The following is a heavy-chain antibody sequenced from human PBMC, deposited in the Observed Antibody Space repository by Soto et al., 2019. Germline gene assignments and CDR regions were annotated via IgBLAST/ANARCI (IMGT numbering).Heavy chain of an antibody. CDR1: GFTFSSYS. Sequence: PGGFLRLSCAASGFTFSSYSRNWVRQAPGKGLEWVSSISSSSSYIYYADSVKGRFTISRDNAKNSLYLQMNSLRAEDTAVYYCAREDCGGDCYSAAYYYGMDVWGQGTTVTVSS. J-gene: IGHJ6*02. CDR2: ISSSSSYI. D-gene: IGHD2-21*02. V-gene: IGHV3-21*01. CDR3: AREDCGGDCYSAAYYYGMDV.